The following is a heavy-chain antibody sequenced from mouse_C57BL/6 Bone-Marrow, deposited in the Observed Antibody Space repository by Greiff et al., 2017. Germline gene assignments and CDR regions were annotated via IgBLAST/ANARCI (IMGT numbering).Heavy chain of an antibody. CDR1: GYTFTDYE. Sequence: QVHVKQSGAELVRPGASVTLSCKASGYTFTDYEMHWVKQTPVHGLEWIGAIDPETGGTAYNQKFKGKAILTADKSSSTAYMELRSLTSEDSAVYYCTRWGDYWYFDVWGTGTTVTVSS. J-gene: IGHJ1*03. CDR3: TRWGDYWYFDV. V-gene: IGHV1-15*01. CDR2: IDPETGGT.